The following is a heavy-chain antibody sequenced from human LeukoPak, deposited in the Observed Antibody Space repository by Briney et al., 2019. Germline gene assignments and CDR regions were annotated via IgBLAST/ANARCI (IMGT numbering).Heavy chain of an antibody. D-gene: IGHD1-26*01. J-gene: IGHJ4*02. Sequence: GGSLRLSCAASGFTFSSYAMHWVRQAPGKGLEWVAVISYDGSNKYYADSVKGRFTISRDNSKNTLYLQMNSLRAEDTAVYYCARDSVGHFDYWGQGTLVTVSS. CDR2: ISYDGSNK. CDR3: ARDSVGHFDY. V-gene: IGHV3-30-3*01. CDR1: GFTFSSYA.